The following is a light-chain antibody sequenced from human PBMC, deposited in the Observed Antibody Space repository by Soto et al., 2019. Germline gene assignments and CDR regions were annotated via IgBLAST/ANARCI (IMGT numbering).Light chain of an antibody. CDR3: CSYAGGYSYV. CDR1: SSDVGSYNY. J-gene: IGLJ1*01. V-gene: IGLV2-11*01. CDR2: DVN. Sequence: QSALTQPRSVSGSPGQSVTISCSGTSSDVGSYNYVSWYQQHPGKAPKFMIYDVNKRPSGVPDRFSGSKSGNTASLTISGLQAEDEAEYYCCSYAGGYSYVFGTGTKVTVL.